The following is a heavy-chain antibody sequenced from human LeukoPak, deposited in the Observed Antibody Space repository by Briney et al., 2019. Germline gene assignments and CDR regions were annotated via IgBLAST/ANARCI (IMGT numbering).Heavy chain of an antibody. CDR3: AGGGEDFDF. D-gene: IGHD3-16*01. CDR1: GASVSSNTAA. Sequence: SQTLSLTCSISGASVSSNTAAWSWIRQSPSRSLEWLGRTYYKSRWYNDYAVSVKSRISINADTSRNQFSLQLKSVTPEDTAVYFCAGGGEDFDFWGQGTLVTVSS. J-gene: IGHJ4*02. CDR2: TYYKSRWYN. V-gene: IGHV6-1*01.